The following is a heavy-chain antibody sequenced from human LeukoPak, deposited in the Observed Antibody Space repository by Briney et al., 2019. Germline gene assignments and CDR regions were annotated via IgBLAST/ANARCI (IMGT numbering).Heavy chain of an antibody. CDR3: ARAVKYYYDRSDEYFDY. Sequence: SETLSLTCTVSGGSISSYYWSWVRQPPGKGLEWIGYIYYSGSTNYNPSLKSRVTISVDTSKNQFSLKLRSVTAADTAVYYCARAVKYYYDRSDEYFDYWGQGTLVTVSS. D-gene: IGHD3-22*01. CDR2: IYYSGST. J-gene: IGHJ4*02. V-gene: IGHV4-59*01. CDR1: GGSISSYY.